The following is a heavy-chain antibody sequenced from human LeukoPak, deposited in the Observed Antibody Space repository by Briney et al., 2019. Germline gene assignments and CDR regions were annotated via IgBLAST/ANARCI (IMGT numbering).Heavy chain of an antibody. J-gene: IGHJ4*02. V-gene: IGHV3-7*02. CDR2: INQDGSEK. CDR1: GFTFSSYW. Sequence: GWSLRLSCAASGFTFSSYWMTWVRQAPGKGLEWVANINQDGSEKYYVDSVKGRFTISRDNAKNSLYLQMNSLRVEDTAVYYCYGRSDYWGQGTLVTVPS. CDR3: YGRSDY. D-gene: IGHD3-10*01.